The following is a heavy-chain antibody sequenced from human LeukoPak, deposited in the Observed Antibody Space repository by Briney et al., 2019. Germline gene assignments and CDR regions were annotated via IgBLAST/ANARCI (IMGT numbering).Heavy chain of an antibody. CDR3: AKDPMTTVTTVDSD. CDR2: ISGSDNDT. CDR1: GFTFSRNA. V-gene: IGHV3-23*01. J-gene: IGHJ4*02. Sequence: GGSLRLSCAASGFTFSRNAMSWVRQAPGKGLEWVSPISGSDNDTYYADSVKGRFSISRDNSKNTLYLQMNSLRAEDTAVYYCAKDPMTTVTTVDSDWGQGTLVTVSS. D-gene: IGHD4-17*01.